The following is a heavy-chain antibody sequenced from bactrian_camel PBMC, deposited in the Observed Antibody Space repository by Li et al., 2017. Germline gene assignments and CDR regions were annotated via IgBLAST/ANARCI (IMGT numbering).Heavy chain of an antibody. CDR1: GSTNIWYY. D-gene: IGHD4*01. J-gene: IGHJ4*01. CDR3: ANVRLDYVLGRWDATNY. CDR2: LPLSGGSP. V-gene: IGHV3-3*01. Sequence: HVQLVESGGGSVQAGGSLRLSCAASGSTNIWYYMGWFRQVPGKEREEVATLPLSGGSPYYADSVKGRFTISQDNAKNTLYLQMDSLKPEDSAMYYCANVRLDYVLGRWDATNYWGQGTQVTVSS.